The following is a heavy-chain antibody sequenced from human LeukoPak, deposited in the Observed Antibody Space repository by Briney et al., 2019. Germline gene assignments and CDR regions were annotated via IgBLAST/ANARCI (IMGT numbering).Heavy chain of an antibody. J-gene: IGHJ4*02. V-gene: IGHV3-64*01. CDR2: ISSNGGST. CDR3: ARVRCSSTSCSYYFGY. CDR1: GFTFSSYA. D-gene: IGHD2-2*01. Sequence: PGGSLRLSCAASGFTFSSYAMHWVRQAPGKGLEYVSAISSNGGSTYYANSVKGRFTISRDNSKNTLYLQMGSPRAEDMAVYYCARVRCSSTSCSYYFGYWGQGTLVTVSS.